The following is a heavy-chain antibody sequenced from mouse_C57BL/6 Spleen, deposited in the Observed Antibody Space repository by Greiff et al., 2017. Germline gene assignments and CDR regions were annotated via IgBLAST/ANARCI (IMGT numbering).Heavy chain of an antibody. CDR2: INPSRGYT. J-gene: IGHJ4*01. CDR1: CYTFTSYT. Sequence: VQRVESGAELARPGASVKMSCTASCYTFTSYTMHWVKQRPGQGLAWIGYINPSRGYTKYNQKFKSKATLTADKSSSTAYMQLSSLTSEDSAVYYGARLYDGSSYARDYWGQGTSVTVAS. V-gene: IGHV1-4*01. CDR3: ARLYDGSSYARDY. D-gene: IGHD1-1*01.